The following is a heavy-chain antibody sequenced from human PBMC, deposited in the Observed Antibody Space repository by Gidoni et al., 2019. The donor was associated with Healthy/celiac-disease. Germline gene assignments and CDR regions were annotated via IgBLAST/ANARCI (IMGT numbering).Heavy chain of an antibody. Sequence: QVQLQQWGAGLLKPSETLSLTCAVYGGSFSGYYWSWIRQPPGKGLEWIGEINHSGSTNYNPSLKSRVTISVDTSKNQFSLKLSSVTAADTAVYYCARNIQLWSYYYMDVWGKGTTVTVSS. V-gene: IGHV4-34*01. D-gene: IGHD5-18*01. CDR2: INHSGST. J-gene: IGHJ6*03. CDR3: ARNIQLWSYYYMDV. CDR1: GGSFSGYY.